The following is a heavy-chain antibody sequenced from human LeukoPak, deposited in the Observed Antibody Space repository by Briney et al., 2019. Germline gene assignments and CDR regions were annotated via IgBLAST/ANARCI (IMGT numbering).Heavy chain of an antibody. V-gene: IGHV1-2*02. Sequence: ASVKVSCKASGYTFTGYYVHWVRQAPGQGLEWKGWINPNSGGTNYAQKFQGRVTMARDTSISTAYMELSRLRSDDTAVYYCARLITMIVDETEGNWFDPWGQGTLATVSS. CDR2: INPNSGGT. D-gene: IGHD3-22*01. J-gene: IGHJ5*02. CDR1: GYTFTGYY. CDR3: ARLITMIVDETEGNWFDP.